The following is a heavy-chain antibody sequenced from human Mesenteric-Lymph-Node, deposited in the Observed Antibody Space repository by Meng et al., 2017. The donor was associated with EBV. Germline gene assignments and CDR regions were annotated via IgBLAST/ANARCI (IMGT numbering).Heavy chain of an antibody. J-gene: IGHJ2*01. Sequence: QVQLQQSGPGLVKPSQTLSSICVISGDSVSSSSAAWTWIRQSPSRGLEWLGRTYYRSKWYNDYAVFVKSRITINPDTSKNQFSLQLNSVTPEDTAVYYCARGATSVFDLWGRGTLGTVSS. CDR3: ARGATSVFDL. V-gene: IGHV6-1*01. CDR2: TYYRSKWYN. CDR1: GDSVSSSSAA.